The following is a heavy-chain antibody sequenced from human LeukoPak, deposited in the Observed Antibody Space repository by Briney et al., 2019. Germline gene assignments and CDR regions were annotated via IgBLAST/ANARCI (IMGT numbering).Heavy chain of an antibody. CDR3: AKARELVPAASGKYYFDY. CDR2: IRYDGSNK. V-gene: IGHV3-30*02. J-gene: IGHJ4*02. Sequence: GGSVRLSCAASGFTFSSYGMHWVRQAPGKGLEWVAFIRYDGSNKYYADSVKGRFTISRDNSKNTLYLQMNSLRAEDTAVYYCAKARELVPAASGKYYFDYWGQGTLVTVSS. D-gene: IGHD2-2*01. CDR1: GFTFSSYG.